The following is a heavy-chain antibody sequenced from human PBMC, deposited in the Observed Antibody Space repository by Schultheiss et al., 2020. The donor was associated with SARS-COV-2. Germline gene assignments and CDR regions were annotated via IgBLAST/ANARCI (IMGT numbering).Heavy chain of an antibody. J-gene: IGHJ5*02. Sequence: SQTLSLTCSVSGASISQGGYHWTWIRQSPGKGLEWIGYIYYSGRTSYNPSVKGRLVISQDASKNQFSLRLSSVTAADTAVYYCARAGYSSSNWFDPWGQGTLVTVSS. CDR1: GASISQGGYH. D-gene: IGHD6-6*01. CDR2: IYYSGRT. CDR3: ARAGYSSSNWFDP. V-gene: IGHV4-31*03.